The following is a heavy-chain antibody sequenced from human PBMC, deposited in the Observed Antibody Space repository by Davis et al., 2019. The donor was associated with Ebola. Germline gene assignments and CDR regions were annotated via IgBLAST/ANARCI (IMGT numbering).Heavy chain of an antibody. CDR2: INHSGST. J-gene: IGHJ4*02. CDR1: GGSFSGYY. D-gene: IGHD2-15*01. CDR3: ARGRGLGYCSGGSCYGGIRFDY. V-gene: IGHV4-34*01. Sequence: SETLSLTCAVYGGSFSGYYWSWIRQPPGKGLEWIGEINHSGSTNYNPSFKSRVTISVDTSKNLFSLKLSSVTAADTAVYYCARGRGLGYCSGGSCYGGIRFDYWGQGTLVTVSS.